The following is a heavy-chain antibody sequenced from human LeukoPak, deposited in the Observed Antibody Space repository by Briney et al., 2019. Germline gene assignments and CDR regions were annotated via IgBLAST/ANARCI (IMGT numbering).Heavy chain of an antibody. V-gene: IGHV4-59*01. J-gene: IGHJ6*03. CDR1: GGSISSYY. CDR3: ERAVSGSYHNYYYYMDV. CDR2: IYYSGST. D-gene: IGHD1-26*01. Sequence: SETLSLTCTVSGGSISSYYWSWIRQPPGKGLEWIGYIYYSGSTNYNPSLKSRVTISVDTSKNQFSLKLSSVTAADTAVYYCERAVSGSYHNYYYYMDVWGKGTTVTVSS.